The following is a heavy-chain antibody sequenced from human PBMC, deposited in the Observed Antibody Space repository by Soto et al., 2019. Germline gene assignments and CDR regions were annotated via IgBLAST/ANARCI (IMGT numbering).Heavy chain of an antibody. Sequence: GEPLVIAWKSSVSIFTTYLIARVREMPGKGLGWMWIINPGDSDIRYSPSFQGQDTISADNSISTAYLQWSSLKASDTAMYYCARHEQFYYYYYGMDVWGQGTAVTVS. V-gene: IGHV5-51*01. J-gene: IGHJ6*02. CDR2: INPGDSDI. CDR1: VSIFTTYL. CDR3: ARHEQFYYYYYGMDV. D-gene: IGHD4-4*01.